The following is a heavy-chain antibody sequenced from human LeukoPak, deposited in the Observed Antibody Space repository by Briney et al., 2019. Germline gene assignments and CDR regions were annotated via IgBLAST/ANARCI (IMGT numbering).Heavy chain of an antibody. Sequence: DPGGSLRLSCAASGFTFSSYGMHWVRQAPGKGLEWVAVIWYDGSNKYYADSVKGRFTISRDNSKNTLYLQMNSLRAEDTAVYYCARGDYYDSSGYWRPPWGAFYYYYGMDVWGQGTTVTVSS. CDR2: IWYDGSNK. V-gene: IGHV3-33*01. CDR3: ARGDYYDSSGYWRPPWGAFYYYYGMDV. J-gene: IGHJ6*02. D-gene: IGHD3-22*01. CDR1: GFTFSSYG.